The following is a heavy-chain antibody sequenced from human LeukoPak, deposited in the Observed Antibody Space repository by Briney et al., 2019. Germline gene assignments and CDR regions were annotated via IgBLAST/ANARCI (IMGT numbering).Heavy chain of an antibody. J-gene: IGHJ6*03. CDR1: GGSISGSVYY. Sequence: SETLSLTCTVSGGSISGSVYYWGWIRQPPGKDLEWIGSIYYSGSTYYNPSLKSRLTMSVDTSKNQFSLKLSSVTASDTAVYYCARHGGDVTHYYHMDVWGKGSTVTVSS. D-gene: IGHD2-21*02. V-gene: IGHV4-39*01. CDR3: ARHGGDVTHYYHMDV. CDR2: IYYSGST.